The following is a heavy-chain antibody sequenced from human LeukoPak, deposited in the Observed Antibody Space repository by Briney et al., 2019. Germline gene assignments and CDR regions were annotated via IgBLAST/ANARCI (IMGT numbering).Heavy chain of an antibody. Sequence: PGGSLRLSCAASGFTFSSYAMHWVRQAPGKGLEWVAVISYDGSNKYYADSVKGRFTISRDNSKNTLYLQMNSLRAEDTAVYYCASLYSYGYADALDIWGQGTMVTVSS. V-gene: IGHV3-30-3*01. J-gene: IGHJ3*02. D-gene: IGHD5-18*01. CDR2: ISYDGSNK. CDR1: GFTFSSYA. CDR3: ASLYSYGYADALDI.